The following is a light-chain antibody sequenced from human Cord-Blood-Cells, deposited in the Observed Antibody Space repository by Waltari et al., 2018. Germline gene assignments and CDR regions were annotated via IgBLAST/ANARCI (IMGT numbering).Light chain of an antibody. CDR2: AAS. CDR1: QGISSY. Sequence: AIRITQSPSSLSASTGDRVTITCRASQGISSYLAWYQQKPGQAPKLLISAASTLQSGVPSRFSGSGSGTDFTLTISCLQSEDFATYYCQQYYSYPPVTFGPGTKVDIK. CDR3: QQYYSYPPVT. V-gene: IGKV1-8*01. J-gene: IGKJ3*01.